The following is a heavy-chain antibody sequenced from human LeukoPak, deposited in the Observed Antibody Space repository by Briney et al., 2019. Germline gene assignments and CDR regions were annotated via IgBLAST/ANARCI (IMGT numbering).Heavy chain of an antibody. CDR1: GGSISSYY. V-gene: IGHV4-59*01. J-gene: IGHJ6*02. Sequence: SETLSLTCTVSGGSISSYYWSWIRRPPGKGLEWIGYIYYSGSTNYNPSLKSRVTISVDTSKNQFSLKLSSVTAADTAVYYCARVWLGAYGDYYGMDVWGQGTTVTVSS. CDR3: ARVWLGAYGDYYGMDV. CDR2: IYYSGST. D-gene: IGHD4-17*01.